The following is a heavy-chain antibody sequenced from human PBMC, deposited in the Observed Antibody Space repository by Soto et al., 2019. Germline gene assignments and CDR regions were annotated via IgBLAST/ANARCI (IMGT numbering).Heavy chain of an antibody. CDR1: GFKFSNYA. V-gene: IGHV3-23*01. Sequence: PGGSLRLSCAASGFKFSNYAMSWVRQAPGKGLEWVSLISATGGGTYYADSVKGRFTISRDNSHNTLYLQVRSLTAEDTAVYYCAKDRRAGGNSAFYFDLWGQGAQGTVS. CDR3: AKDRRAGGNSAFYFDL. D-gene: IGHD3-16*01. CDR2: ISATGGGT. J-gene: IGHJ4*02.